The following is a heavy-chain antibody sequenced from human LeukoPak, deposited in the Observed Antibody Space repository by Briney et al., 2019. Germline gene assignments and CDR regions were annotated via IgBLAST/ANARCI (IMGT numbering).Heavy chain of an antibody. CDR3: ARGRVSGTTLVTWFDT. J-gene: IGHJ5*02. CDR1: GGTFSSYA. CDR2: IISISPTA. V-gene: IGHV1-69*05. Sequence: ASVKVSCKASGGTFSSYAIPWVRQAPGQGLEWLGGIISISPTANYAQKFQDRVTMNMDESTTTAFMELSSLRSDDTAVYYCARGRVSGTTLVTWFDTWGQGTLVTVSS. D-gene: IGHD5-18*01.